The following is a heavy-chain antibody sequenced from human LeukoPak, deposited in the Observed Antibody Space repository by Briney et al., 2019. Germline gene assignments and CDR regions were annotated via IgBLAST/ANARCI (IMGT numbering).Heavy chain of an antibody. J-gene: IGHJ4*02. D-gene: IGHD3-10*01. CDR2: IYSGGST. Sequence: PGGSLRLSCAASGFTVSSNFMTWVRQAPGKGLEWVSVIYSGGSTYYADSVKDRFTISRDNSKNMLYLQMNSLRAEDTAVYYCVRGGDSLHYWGQGTLVTVSS. V-gene: IGHV3-66*01. CDR1: GFTVSSNF. CDR3: VRGGDSLHY.